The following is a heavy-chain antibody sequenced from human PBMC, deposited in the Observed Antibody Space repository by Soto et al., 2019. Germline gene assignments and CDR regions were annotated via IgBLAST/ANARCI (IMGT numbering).Heavy chain of an antibody. J-gene: IGHJ4*02. Sequence: DSVKGRFTISRHNAKNSLYLQMNGLRAEDTAVYYCERGKGATDYWGQRTLVSVSS. V-gene: IGHV3-7*01. CDR3: ERGKGATDY.